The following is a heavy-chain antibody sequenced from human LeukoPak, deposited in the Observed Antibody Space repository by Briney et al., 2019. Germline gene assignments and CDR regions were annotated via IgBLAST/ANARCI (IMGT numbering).Heavy chain of an antibody. CDR2: INPNGGGT. Sequence: GASVKVSCKASGYTFTGYYMHWVRQAPGQGLEWMGRINPNGGGTNYAQKFQGRVTMTRDTSISTAYMELSRLRSDDTAVYYCARDRSRPEPGASYWGQGTLVTVSS. CDR1: GYTFTGYY. J-gene: IGHJ4*02. CDR3: ARDRSRPEPGASY. D-gene: IGHD1-14*01. V-gene: IGHV1-2*06.